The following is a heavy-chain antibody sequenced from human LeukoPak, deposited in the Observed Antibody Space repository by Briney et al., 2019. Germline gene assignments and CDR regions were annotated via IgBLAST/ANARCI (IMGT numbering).Heavy chain of an antibody. J-gene: IGHJ3*02. V-gene: IGHV1-46*01. CDR1: GYTFTSYY. D-gene: IGHD3-22*01. CDR2: INPSGGST. Sequence: ASVKVSCKASGYTFTSYYMHWVRQAPGQGLVWMGIINPSGGSTSYAQKFQGRVTMTRDMSTSTVYMELSSLRSEDTAVYYCARCYYDSSGYYCAAFDIWGQGTMVTVSS. CDR3: ARCYYDSSGYYCAAFDI.